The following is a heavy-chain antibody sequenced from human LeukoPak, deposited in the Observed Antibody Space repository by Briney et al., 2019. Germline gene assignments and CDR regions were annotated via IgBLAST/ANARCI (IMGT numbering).Heavy chain of an antibody. CDR3: ARDLLSRMATGVGFDY. CDR2: IKQDGSEK. V-gene: IGHV3-7*01. Sequence: GGSLRLSCAASGFTFSGYWMSWVRQAPGKGLEWVANIKQDGSEKYYVDSVKGRFTISRDNAKNSLYLQMNSLRAEDTAVYYCARDLLSRMATGVGFDYWGQGTLVTVSS. CDR1: GFTFSGYW. J-gene: IGHJ4*02. D-gene: IGHD5-24*01.